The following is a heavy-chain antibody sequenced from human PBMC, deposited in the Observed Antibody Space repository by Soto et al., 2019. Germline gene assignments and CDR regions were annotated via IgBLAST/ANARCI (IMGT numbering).Heavy chain of an antibody. CDR3: ARDRASDLGALDA. V-gene: IGHV1-18*01. CDR2: ISAFSGKT. J-gene: IGHJ5*02. CDR1: GFTFTSYG. Sequence: QVQLVQSAVEVRRPGASVQVSCKTSGFTFTSYGFSWVRQAPGQGLEWMGWISAFSGKTNYAQNFQGRVTMTTEASTNTAYVELKSLTFDDTAIYDCARDRASDLGALDAWGQGSLVIVSS.